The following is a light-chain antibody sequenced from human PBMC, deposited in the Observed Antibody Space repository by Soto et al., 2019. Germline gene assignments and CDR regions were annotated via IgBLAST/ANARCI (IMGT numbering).Light chain of an antibody. J-gene: IGKJ1*01. V-gene: IGKV3-11*01. Sequence: EVMLTQSPATLSLSPGERATLSCRASQSVSSFLAWYQQKPGQAPRLLIYDASNRATGTPARFSGSGSGTDFTLTISLLEPEDFVVYYCQQRSNWPWTFGQGTKVEIK. CDR1: QSVSSF. CDR3: QQRSNWPWT. CDR2: DAS.